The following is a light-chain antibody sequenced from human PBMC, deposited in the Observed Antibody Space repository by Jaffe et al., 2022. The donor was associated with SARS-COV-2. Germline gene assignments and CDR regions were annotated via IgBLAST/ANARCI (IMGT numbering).Light chain of an antibody. J-gene: IGKJ1*01. CDR1: QSLVHSDGNTY. V-gene: IGKV2-30*02. Sequence: DVVMTQSPLSLPVTLGQPASISCRSSQSLVHSDGNTYLNWFQQRPGQSPRRLIYKVSIRDSGVPDRFSGSGSGTDFTLKISRVEAEDVGVYYCMQGTQWPWTFGQGTKVEIK. CDR2: KVS. CDR3: MQGTQWPWT.